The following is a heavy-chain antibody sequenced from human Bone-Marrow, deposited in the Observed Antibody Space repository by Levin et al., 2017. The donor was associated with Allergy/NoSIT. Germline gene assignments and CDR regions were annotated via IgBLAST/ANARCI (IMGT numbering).Heavy chain of an antibody. V-gene: IGHV5-51*01. CDR2: VYPDDSDT. J-gene: IGHJ4*02. D-gene: IGHD4-17*01. CDR3: ARGSYADYGDLAIDY. Sequence: GGSLRLSCQAVGYSFTTHWIGWVRQMPGKGLEWMGFVYPDDSDTRYSPTLQDGVTISVDKSKATAYLQWASLKASDTATYFCARGSYADYGDLAIDYWGQGAPVTVS. CDR1: GYSFTTHW.